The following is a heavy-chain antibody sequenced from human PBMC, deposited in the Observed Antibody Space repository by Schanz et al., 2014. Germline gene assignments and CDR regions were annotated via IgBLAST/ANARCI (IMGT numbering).Heavy chain of an antibody. J-gene: IGHJ6*02. D-gene: IGHD2-15*01. CDR1: TNYD. V-gene: IGHV1-18*04. Sequence: QVQLVQSGAEVKKPGASVKVSCKASTNYDINWVRQAPGQGLEWMGSISAYSGNTNYAQSFQGRVTMTIDTSTNIAYMDLRSLRSDDTAVYYCARDNRLPGLVAAHRDYYYAMDVWGQGTTVTVSS. CDR3: ARDNRLPGLVAAHRDYYYAMDV. CDR2: ISAYSGNT.